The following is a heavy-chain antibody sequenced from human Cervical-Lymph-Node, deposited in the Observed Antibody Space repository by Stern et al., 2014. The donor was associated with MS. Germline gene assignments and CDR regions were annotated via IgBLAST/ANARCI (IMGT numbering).Heavy chain of an antibody. D-gene: IGHD2-2*01. CDR3: ARDYCSSTNCYSGWFDP. CDR1: GGSISSGGFY. Sequence: VQLQESGPRLVKPSQTLSLTCTVSGGSISSGGFYLSWIRQHPGKGLEWIGYIYYSGSTYYNPSLKSRVIISLDTSKNQFSLQLRSVTAADTAVYYCARDYCSSTNCYSGWFDPWGQGTLVTVSS. J-gene: IGHJ5*02. V-gene: IGHV4-31*03. CDR2: IYYSGST.